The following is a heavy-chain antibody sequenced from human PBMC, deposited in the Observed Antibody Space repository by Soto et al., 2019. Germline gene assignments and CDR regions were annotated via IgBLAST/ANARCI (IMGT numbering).Heavy chain of an antibody. CDR2: SNPNSGGT. V-gene: IGHV1-2*02. J-gene: IGHJ3*02. D-gene: IGHD5-18*01. Sequence: ASVKVSCKASGYTFIGYYMHWVRQAPGQGLEWMGWSNPNSGGTNYAQKFQGRVTMTRDTSISTAYRELSRLRADDTAVYYCARPRRGYSPDGFDIWAQGTMVTVS. CDR3: ARPRRGYSPDGFDI. CDR1: GYTFIGYY.